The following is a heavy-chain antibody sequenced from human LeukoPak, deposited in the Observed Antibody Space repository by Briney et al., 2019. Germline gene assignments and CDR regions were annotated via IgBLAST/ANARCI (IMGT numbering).Heavy chain of an antibody. CDR2: IYYSGST. CDR3: ARVQFSHCGGDCYTSYFDY. CDR1: GGSISSSSYY. V-gene: IGHV4-39*07. D-gene: IGHD2-21*02. Sequence: NPSETLSLTCTVSGGSISSSSYYWGWIRQPPGKGLEWIGSIYYSGSTYYNPSLKSRVTISVDTSKNQFSLKLSSVTAADTAVYYCARVQFSHCGGDCYTSYFDYWGQGTLVTVSS. J-gene: IGHJ4*02.